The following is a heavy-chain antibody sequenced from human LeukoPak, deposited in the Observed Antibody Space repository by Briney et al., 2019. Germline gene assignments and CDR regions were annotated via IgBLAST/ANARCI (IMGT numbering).Heavy chain of an antibody. CDR2: ISYDGSNK. CDR3: AKDLPSIAVAGNPAPE. J-gene: IGHJ4*02. D-gene: IGHD6-19*01. Sequence: GRSLRLSCAASGFTFSSSAMHWVRQAPDKGLEWVAVISYDGSNKYYADSVKGRFTISRDNSKNTLYLQMNSLRADDTAVYYCAKDLPSIAVAGNPAPEGGQGTLVTVSS. V-gene: IGHV3-30-3*01. CDR1: GFTFSSSA.